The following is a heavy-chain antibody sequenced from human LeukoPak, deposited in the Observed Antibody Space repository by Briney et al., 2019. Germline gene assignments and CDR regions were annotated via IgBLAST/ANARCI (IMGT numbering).Heavy chain of an antibody. J-gene: IGHJ4*02. CDR1: GYTFTSYG. V-gene: IGHV1-18*01. CDR3: ARISLWFGELTGYFDY. D-gene: IGHD3-10*01. Sequence: SVKVSCKTSGYTFTSYGINWVRQAPGQGLEWMGWISAYNGNTNYAQKLQGRVTMTTDTSTSTAYMELRSLRSDDTAVYYCARISLWFGELTGYFDYWGQGTLVTVSS. CDR2: ISAYNGNT.